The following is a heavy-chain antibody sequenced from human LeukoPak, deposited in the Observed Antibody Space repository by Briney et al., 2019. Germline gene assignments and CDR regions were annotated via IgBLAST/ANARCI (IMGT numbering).Heavy chain of an antibody. V-gene: IGHV4-34*01. Sequence: SETLSPTCAVYGWSFNDYYWNWIRQPPGKGLEWIGEINARGDTNYNPSLKSRVTISVDTSKKQFSLRLTSMIAADTALHYCARGQVPAARGYNWFDPWGQGTLVTVSS. CDR2: INARGDT. CDR3: ARGQVPAARGYNWFDP. D-gene: IGHD2-2*01. CDR1: GWSFNDYY. J-gene: IGHJ5*02.